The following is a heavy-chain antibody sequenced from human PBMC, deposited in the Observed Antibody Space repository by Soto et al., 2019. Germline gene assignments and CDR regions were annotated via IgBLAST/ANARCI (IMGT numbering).Heavy chain of an antibody. CDR1: GGTFSNYP. CDR3: ARGNHRWLQLWYFDL. Sequence: QVQLVQSGAEVKKPGSSVKVSCKASGGTFSNYPISWVRQAPGQGLEWMGGIIPIFGTVNYAQKFQGRVTTTAAQSTSTADMELSSLRSEDTAVYYCARGNHRWLQLWYFDLWGRGTLVTVSS. CDR2: IIPIFGTV. V-gene: IGHV1-69*12. J-gene: IGHJ2*01. D-gene: IGHD5-12*01.